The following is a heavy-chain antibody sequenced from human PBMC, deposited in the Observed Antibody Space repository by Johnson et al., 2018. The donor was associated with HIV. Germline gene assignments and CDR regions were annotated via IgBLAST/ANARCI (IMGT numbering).Heavy chain of an antibody. CDR1: GFTFSNYW. D-gene: IGHD3-16*01. CDR2: IKQDGTEK. V-gene: IGHV3-7*03. J-gene: IGHJ3*01. CDR3: ATPLGGWRWGDAFDV. Sequence: VLLVESGGGVARPGGSLRLSCAASGFTFSNYWMTWVRLAPGKGLEWVANIKQDGTEKSYVDSVKGRFTISRDNSKNTLYLQMNSLRAEDTAVYYCATPLGGWRWGDAFDVWGQGTMVTVSS.